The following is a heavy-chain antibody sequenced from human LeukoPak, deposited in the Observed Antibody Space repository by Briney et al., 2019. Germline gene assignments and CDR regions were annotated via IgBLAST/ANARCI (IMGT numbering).Heavy chain of an antibody. CDR2: INPNSGGT. V-gene: IGHV1-2*06. D-gene: IGHD3-10*01. Sequence: GASVKVSCKASGYTFTGYYMHWVRQAPGQGLEWMGRINPNSGGTNYAQKFQGRVTMTRDTSISTAYMELSRLRSDDTAVYYCARLYGSGSYYNLHYFDYWGQGTLVTVSS. J-gene: IGHJ4*02. CDR1: GYTFTGYY. CDR3: ARLYGSGSYYNLHYFDY.